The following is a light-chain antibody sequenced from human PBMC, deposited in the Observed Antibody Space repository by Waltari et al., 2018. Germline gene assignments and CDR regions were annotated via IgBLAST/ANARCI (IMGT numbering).Light chain of an antibody. CDR2: DTS. CDR1: QSLSRD. CDR3: QQRSTWPLT. V-gene: IGKV3-11*01. J-gene: IGKJ4*01. Sequence: VLTQSPATLSLSQGESATLSCRASQSLSRDLAWYQHKPGQAPRLLITDTSNRGPGIPARFSGSGSGTDFTLTISSLEPEDFAVYYCQQRSTWPLTFGGGTKVEIK.